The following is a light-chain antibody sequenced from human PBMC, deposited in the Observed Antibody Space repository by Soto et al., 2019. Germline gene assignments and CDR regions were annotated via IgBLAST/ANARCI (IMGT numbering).Light chain of an antibody. J-gene: IGKJ1*01. CDR2: GAS. CDR1: QSVSSGY. CDR3: HQYGNSLWT. V-gene: IGKV3-20*01. Sequence: EIVLTQSPGTLSLSPGERASLSCRASQSVSSGYFAWYQQKPGQAPRLLIYGASSRATGSPDRFSGSGSGTDFTLTISRLEPEDVAVYYCHQYGNSLWTFGQGTKVEIK.